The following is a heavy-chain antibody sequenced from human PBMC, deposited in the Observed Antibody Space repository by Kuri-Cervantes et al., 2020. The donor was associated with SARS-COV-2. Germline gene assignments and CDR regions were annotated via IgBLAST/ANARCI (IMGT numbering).Heavy chain of an antibody. Sequence: ESLKISCTVSGGSISSYYWSWIRQPPGKGLEWIGYIYYSGSTNYNPSLKSRVTISVDTSKNQFSLKLSSVTAADTAVYYCAASDYDFWSRGHNWFDPWGQGTLVTVSS. CDR3: AASDYDFWSRGHNWFDP. CDR2: IYYSGST. D-gene: IGHD3-3*01. CDR1: GGSISSYY. V-gene: IGHV4-59*08. J-gene: IGHJ5*02.